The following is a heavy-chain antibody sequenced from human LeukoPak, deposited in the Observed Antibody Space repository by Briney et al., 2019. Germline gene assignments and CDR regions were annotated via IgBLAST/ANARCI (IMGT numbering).Heavy chain of an antibody. CDR1: GFTFSSYA. CDR3: ARDRGTSSYDY. Sequence: GGSLRLSCAASGFTFSSYAMSWVRQAPGKGLEWVANIKQDGSDKYYADSVKSRFTISRDNSKNTLSLQMNSLRAEDTAVCFCARDRGTSSYDYWGQGTLVTVSS. V-gene: IGHV3-7*01. J-gene: IGHJ4*02. CDR2: IKQDGSDK.